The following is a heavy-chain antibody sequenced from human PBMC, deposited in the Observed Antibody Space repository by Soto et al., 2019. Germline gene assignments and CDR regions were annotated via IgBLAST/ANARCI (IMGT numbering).Heavy chain of an antibody. Sequence: QVQLVQSGAEVKKPGASVKVSCKASGYTFTSYYMHWVRQAPGQGLEWMGIINPSGGSTSYAQKFQGRVTMTRDTSTSTVYMELSSLRSEDTAVYYCARASPPFEYYYGSGSYFWFDPWGQGTLVTVSS. J-gene: IGHJ5*02. D-gene: IGHD3-10*01. V-gene: IGHV1-46*01. CDR2: INPSGGST. CDR3: ARASPPFEYYYGSGSYFWFDP. CDR1: GYTFTSYY.